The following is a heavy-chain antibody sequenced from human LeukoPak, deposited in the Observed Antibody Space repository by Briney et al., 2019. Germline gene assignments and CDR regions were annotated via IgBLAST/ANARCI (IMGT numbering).Heavy chain of an antibody. CDR1: GFSLSTYW. Sequence: GGSLRLSCAASGFSLSTYWMSWVRQAPGKGLEWVAIISYDGSNKYYADSVKGRFTISRDNSKNTLYLQMDSLRAEDTAVYYCAKDQSGYSSGWYGPDYWGQGTLVTVSS. CDR3: AKDQSGYSSGWYGPDY. CDR2: ISYDGSNK. J-gene: IGHJ4*02. V-gene: IGHV3-30*18. D-gene: IGHD6-19*01.